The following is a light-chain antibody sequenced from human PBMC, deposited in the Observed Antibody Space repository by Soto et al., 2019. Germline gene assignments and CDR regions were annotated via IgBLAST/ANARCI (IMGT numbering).Light chain of an antibody. CDR1: QSVLYSSNNKNY. J-gene: IGKJ2*01. V-gene: IGKV4-1*01. CDR3: QQYESTPPT. CDR2: WAS. Sequence: DIVMTKSPDSLAVSLGERATINCKSSQSVLYSSNNKNYLAWYQPRPGQPPKLLIYWASTRESGVPDRFSGSGSGTDFTLTITILQAEDVAVYYCQQYESTPPTFGQGTKLEIK.